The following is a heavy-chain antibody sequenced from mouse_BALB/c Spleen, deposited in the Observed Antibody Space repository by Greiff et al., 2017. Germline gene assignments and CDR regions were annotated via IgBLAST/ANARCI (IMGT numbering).Heavy chain of an antibody. CDR1: GFSFTSNW. CDR3: TREGYDNDGGHFDY. CDR2: INPGNSDT. Sequence: VQLQQSGTVLARPGASVKMSCKASGFSFTSNWMHWVKQRPGQGLEWIGTINPGNSDTRYNQKFKGKAKLTAVTSASTAYMELSSLTNEDSAVYYYTREGYDNDGGHFDYWGQGTTLTVSS. J-gene: IGHJ2*01. V-gene: IGHV1-5*01. D-gene: IGHD2-4*01.